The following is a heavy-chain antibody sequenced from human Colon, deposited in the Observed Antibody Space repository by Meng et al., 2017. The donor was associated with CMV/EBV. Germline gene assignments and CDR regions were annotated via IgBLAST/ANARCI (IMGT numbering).Heavy chain of an antibody. V-gene: IGHV3-21*06. CDR2: ISSAGIYT. CDR1: GFTFDDYA. Sequence: GESLKISCAASGFTFDDYAMHWVRQAPGKGLEWVATISSAGIYTYYAASVKGRFTISRDNAKSTVYLQMNSLRAEDTAVYYCSRGQDFVVVPTPKNFFDPWGQGTLVTVSS. CDR3: SRGQDFVVVPTPKNFFDP. J-gene: IGHJ5*02. D-gene: IGHD2-2*01.